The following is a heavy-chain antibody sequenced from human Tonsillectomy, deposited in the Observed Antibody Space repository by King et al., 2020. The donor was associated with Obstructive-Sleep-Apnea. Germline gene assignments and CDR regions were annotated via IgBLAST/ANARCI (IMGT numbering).Heavy chain of an antibody. CDR3: VRDWGQGSTYYHYFTH. J-gene: IGHJ4*02. CDR2: ISSRSSST. CDR1: GFTFSDYA. V-gene: IGHV3-48*01. Sequence: VQLVESGGGLVQPGGSLRLSCVASGFTFSDYAMDWVRQAPGKGLEWVSYISSRSSSTQYADSVKGRFTTSRDDAENSMFLQMNSLTAEDTATYYCVRDWGQGSTYYHYFTHWGPGTLVTVSS. D-gene: IGHD3-22*01.